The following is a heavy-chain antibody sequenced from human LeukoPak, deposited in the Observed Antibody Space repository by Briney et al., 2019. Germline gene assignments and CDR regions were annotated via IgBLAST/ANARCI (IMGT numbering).Heavy chain of an antibody. CDR1: GGSISSSSYY. J-gene: IGHJ4*02. CDR3: ARHAFRYYDSSGFPDFDY. Sequence: SETLSLTCTVSGGSISSSSYYWGWIRQPPGKGLEWIGSIYYSGSTYYNPSLKSRVTISVDTSKNQFSLKLSSVTAADTAVYYCARHAFRYYDSSGFPDFDYWGQGTRVTVSS. CDR2: IYYSGST. V-gene: IGHV4-39*01. D-gene: IGHD3-22*01.